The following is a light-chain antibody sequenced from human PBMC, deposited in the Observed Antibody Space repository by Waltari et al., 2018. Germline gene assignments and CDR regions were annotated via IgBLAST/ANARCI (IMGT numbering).Light chain of an antibody. J-gene: IGKJ4*01. V-gene: IGKV1-12*01. Sequence: DIQMTQSPSSGSASVGDRVPITCRASQDIGRSLAWYQHRPGQAPKLLIYATSSFQSGVPSRFSGSGSVTYFSLTISSLQPEDFATYYCQQGNSFPLTFGGGTKVAIK. CDR2: ATS. CDR1: QDIGRS. CDR3: QQGNSFPLT.